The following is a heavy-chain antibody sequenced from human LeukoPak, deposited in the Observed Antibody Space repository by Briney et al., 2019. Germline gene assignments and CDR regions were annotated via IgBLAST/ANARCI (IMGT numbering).Heavy chain of an antibody. CDR3: ARQRRYYDSSGYPSPYYFDY. V-gene: IGHV4-39*01. CDR2: IYYSGST. Sequence: SETLSLTCTVSGGSISSSSYYWGWIRQPPGKGLEWIGSIYYSGSTYYNPSLKSRVTISVDTSKNQFSLKLSSVTAADTAVYYCARQRRYYDSSGYPSPYYFDYCGQGTLVTVSS. CDR1: GGSISSSSYY. J-gene: IGHJ4*02. D-gene: IGHD3-22*01.